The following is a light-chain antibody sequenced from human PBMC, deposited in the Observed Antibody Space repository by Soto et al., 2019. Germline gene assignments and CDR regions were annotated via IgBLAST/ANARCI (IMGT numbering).Light chain of an antibody. J-gene: IGKJ2*01. CDR1: ESSSIW. Sequence: DIQLTQSPSTLSASVGDRVTITCRASESSSIWLAWYQQKPGKAPKLLIYKASILETGVPSRFSGSGSGTEFTLTISSLQPDEFATYYCQQYKSFPYTFGQGTELEIK. V-gene: IGKV1-5*03. CDR2: KAS. CDR3: QQYKSFPYT.